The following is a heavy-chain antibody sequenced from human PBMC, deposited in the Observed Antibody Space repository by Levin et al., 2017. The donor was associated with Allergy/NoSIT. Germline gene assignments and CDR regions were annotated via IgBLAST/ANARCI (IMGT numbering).Heavy chain of an antibody. Sequence: GESLKISCAASGFTFSTYAMSWVRQAPGKGLEWVSSFSGSGVSTHYADSVKGRFTISRDNSKNTLYLEMSSLRVEDTAVYYCAKDSDYGGNLYFDVWGRGTLVTVSS. CDR3: AKDSDYGGNLYFDV. CDR1: GFTFSTYA. CDR2: FSGSGVST. J-gene: IGHJ2*01. D-gene: IGHD4-23*01. V-gene: IGHV3-23*01.